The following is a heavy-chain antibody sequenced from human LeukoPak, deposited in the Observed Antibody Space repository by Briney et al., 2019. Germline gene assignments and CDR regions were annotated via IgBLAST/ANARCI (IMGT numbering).Heavy chain of an antibody. D-gene: IGHD2-21*02. CDR3: ARGRDPGFYYGMYV. CDR1: GFTSSSYS. V-gene: IGHV3-21*01. CDR2: ISSSSSYI. J-gene: IGHJ6*02. Sequence: GGSLRLSCAASGFTSSSYSMNWVRQAPGKGLEWVSSISSSSSYIYYADSVKGRFTISRDNAKNSLYLQMNSLRAEDTAVYYCARGRDPGFYYGMYVWGQGTTVTVSS.